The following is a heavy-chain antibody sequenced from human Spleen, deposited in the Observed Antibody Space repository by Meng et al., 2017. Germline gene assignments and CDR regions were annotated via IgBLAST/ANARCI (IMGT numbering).Heavy chain of an antibody. Sequence: QGHLQQWGDGLLKPSEILSLTCVVSGGSFSDYYWSLIRQPPGKGLEWIGEINHSGSTNYNPSLESRATISVDTSQNNLSLKLSSVTAADSAVYYCARGPTTMAHDFDYWGQGTLVTVSS. CDR3: ARGPTTMAHDFDY. D-gene: IGHD4-11*01. CDR2: INHSGST. CDR1: GGSFSDYY. V-gene: IGHV4-34*01. J-gene: IGHJ4*02.